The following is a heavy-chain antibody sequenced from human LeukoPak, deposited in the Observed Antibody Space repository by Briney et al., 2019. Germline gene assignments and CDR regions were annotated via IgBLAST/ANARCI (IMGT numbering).Heavy chain of an antibody. D-gene: IGHD2-21*02. V-gene: IGHV4-59*12. CDR2: IWDTEIT. CDR1: GGSIRSYF. CDR3: ARVVVSAIDDAFDI. Sequence: PSETLSLTCTVSGGSIRSYFWSWLRQPPGKGLEWIGYIWDTEITDYNPSLKSRVTISLDTSKNHSSLKLRSVTAADTALYFCARVVVSAIDDAFDIWGPGTSVTVSS. J-gene: IGHJ3*02.